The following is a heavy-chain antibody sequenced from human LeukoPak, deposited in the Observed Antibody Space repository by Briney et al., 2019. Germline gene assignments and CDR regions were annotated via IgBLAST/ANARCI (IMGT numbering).Heavy chain of an antibody. CDR1: GFTFKDYG. Sequence: RSLRLSCAATGFTFKDYGMHWVRQPPGKGLEWVSSINWNGGGTDYADSVRGRFTISRDNARNSLYLQMNSLRAEDTAVYYCARDLSLGMPGGFDFWGQGILVTVSS. D-gene: IGHD2-2*01. V-gene: IGHV3-20*04. CDR2: INWNGGGT. J-gene: IGHJ4*02. CDR3: ARDLSLGMPGGFDF.